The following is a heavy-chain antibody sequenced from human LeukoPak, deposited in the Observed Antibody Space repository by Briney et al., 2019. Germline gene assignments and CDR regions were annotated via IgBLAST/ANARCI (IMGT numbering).Heavy chain of an antibody. CDR2: INPNSGGT. D-gene: IGHD2-2*01. CDR3: AREDIVVVPAANDGFDP. Sequence: ASVKVSCKASGYTFTGYYMHWVRQAPGQGLEWMGWINPNSGGTNYAQKSQGRVTMTRDTSISTAYMELSRLRSDDTAVYYCAREDIVVVPAANDGFDPWGQGTLVTVSS. V-gene: IGHV1-2*02. CDR1: GYTFTGYY. J-gene: IGHJ5*02.